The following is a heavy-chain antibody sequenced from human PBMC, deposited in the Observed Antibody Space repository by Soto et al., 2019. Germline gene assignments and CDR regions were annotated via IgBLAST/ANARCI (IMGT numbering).Heavy chain of an antibody. V-gene: IGHV3-74*01. CDR3: ARDGEGC. J-gene: IGHJ4*02. D-gene: IGHD2-21*01. Sequence: GGSLRLSCAASGFTFSSYWMHWVRQVPGEGLVWVSRINTDGSETNYADSVKGRFTVSRDNAKNTQYLQMNSLRAEDTAVYYCARDGEGCWGQGTLVTVSS. CDR2: INTDGSET. CDR1: GFTFSSYW.